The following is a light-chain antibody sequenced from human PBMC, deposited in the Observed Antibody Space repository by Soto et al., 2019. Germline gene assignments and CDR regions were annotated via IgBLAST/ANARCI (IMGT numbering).Light chain of an antibody. Sequence: QSVLTQPASVSGSPGQSITISCTGTSSDVGSDNLVSWYQHHPGDVPKLMIFEVTKRPSGVSNRFSGSKSGNTASLTISRLQAEDEGDYYCCSYAGTSTLIFGGGTKVTVL. J-gene: IGLJ2*01. CDR1: SSDVGSDNL. V-gene: IGLV2-23*02. CDR2: EVT. CDR3: CSYAGTSTLI.